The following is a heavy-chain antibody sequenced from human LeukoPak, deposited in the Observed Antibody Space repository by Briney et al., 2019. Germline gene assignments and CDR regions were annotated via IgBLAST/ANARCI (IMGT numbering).Heavy chain of an antibody. D-gene: IGHD3-3*01. CDR2: INPNSGNT. Sequence: ASVKVSCKASGYTFTSYDINWVRQATGQGLEWMGWINPNSGNTGYAQKFQGRVTMTRNTSISTAYMELSSLRSEDTAVYYCARGGIIWSGYRYFDYWGQGTLVTVSS. CDR3: ARGGIIWSGYRYFDY. CDR1: GYTFTSYD. J-gene: IGHJ4*02. V-gene: IGHV1-8*01.